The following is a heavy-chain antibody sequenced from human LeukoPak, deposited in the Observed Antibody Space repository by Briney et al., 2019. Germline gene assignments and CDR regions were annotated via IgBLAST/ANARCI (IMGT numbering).Heavy chain of an antibody. V-gene: IGHV3-33*06. Sequence: GGSLRLSCAASGFTFSSYGMHWVRQAPGKGLEWVAVIWYDGSNKYYADSVKGRFTISRDNSKNTLYLQMNSLRAEDTAVYYCAKDHDFWSGYYIFDYWGQGTLVTVSS. J-gene: IGHJ4*02. D-gene: IGHD3-3*01. CDR3: AKDHDFWSGYYIFDY. CDR2: IWYDGSNK. CDR1: GFTFSSYG.